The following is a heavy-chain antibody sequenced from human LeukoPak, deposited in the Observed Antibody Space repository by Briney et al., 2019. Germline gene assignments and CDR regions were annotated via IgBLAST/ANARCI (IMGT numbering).Heavy chain of an antibody. V-gene: IGHV3-30*02. J-gene: IGHJ4*02. CDR2: IRYDGSNK. CDR3: AKDRGLGLTGDEAGDY. Sequence: GGSLRLSCAASGFTFSSHGMHWVRQAPGTGLEWVAFIRYDGSNKYYADSVKGRFTISRDNSKNTLYLQMNSLRAEDTAVYYCAKDRGLGLTGDEAGDYWGQGNLVTVSS. D-gene: IGHD7-27*01. CDR1: GFTFSSHG.